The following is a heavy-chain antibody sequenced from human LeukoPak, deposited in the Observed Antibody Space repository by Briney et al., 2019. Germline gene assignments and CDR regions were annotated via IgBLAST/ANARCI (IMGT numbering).Heavy chain of an antibody. CDR3: ARGPNSNWSGLDF. V-gene: IGHV3-74*01. D-gene: IGHD6-6*01. CDR2: ISPTESTT. J-gene: IGHJ4*02. Sequence: GGSLRLSCNASGFSFSGHWMHWARQLPGKGLVWVSRISPTESTTSYAGTVKGRFTVSRDNAKNTLYLQVNNLRAEDTAVYYCARGPNSNWSGLDFWGQGTLVTVSS. CDR1: GFSFSGHW.